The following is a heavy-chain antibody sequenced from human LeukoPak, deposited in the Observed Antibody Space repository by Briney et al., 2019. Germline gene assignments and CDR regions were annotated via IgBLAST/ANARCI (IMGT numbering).Heavy chain of an antibody. CDR3: ARDSGKGENWFDP. CDR1: GFTVSSNY. V-gene: IGHV3-53*01. J-gene: IGHJ5*02. Sequence: GGSLRLSCAASGFTVSSNYMSWVRQAPGKGLEWVSVIYSGGSTYYADSVKGRFTISRDNSKNTLYLQMNSLRAKDTAVYYCARDSGKGENWFDPWGQGTLVTVSS. D-gene: IGHD3-16*01. CDR2: IYSGGST.